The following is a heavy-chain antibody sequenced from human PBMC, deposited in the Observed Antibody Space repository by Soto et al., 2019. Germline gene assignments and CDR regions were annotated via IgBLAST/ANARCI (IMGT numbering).Heavy chain of an antibody. D-gene: IGHD6-6*01. CDR1: GFTFRSYV. CDR3: TKSSGGSSSVGMDY. J-gene: IGHJ4*02. CDR2: ITRDGYNK. V-gene: IGHV3-30*02. Sequence: GGSLRLSCAASGFTFRSYVMHWVRQAPGKGLEWVASITRDGYNKYYADSVKGRFTISRDNSKNTLSLQMTALRVEDSSVYYCTKSSGGSSSVGMDYWGPGTLVTVSS.